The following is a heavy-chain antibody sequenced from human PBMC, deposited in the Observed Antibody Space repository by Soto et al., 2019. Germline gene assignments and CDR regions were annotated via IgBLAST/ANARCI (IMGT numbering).Heavy chain of an antibody. CDR3: ARATGTIYSGLAD. V-gene: IGHV3-21*01. CDR2: ISSSSSYI. Sequence: GGSLILSCAASGFTFSSYSMNWVRQAPGKGLEWVSSISSSSSYIYYADSVKGRFTISRDNAKNSLYLQVSSLRAEDTAVYYRARATGTIYSGLADWGQGTTGTV. D-gene: IGHD1-7*01. CDR1: GFTFSSYS. J-gene: IGHJ6*02.